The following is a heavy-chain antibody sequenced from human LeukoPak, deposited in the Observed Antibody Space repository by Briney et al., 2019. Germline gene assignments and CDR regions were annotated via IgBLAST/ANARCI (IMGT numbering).Heavy chain of an antibody. CDR2: IYYSGST. D-gene: IGHD3-10*01. Sequence: SETLSLTCTVSGGSISSYYWSWIRQPPGKGLEGIGYIYYSGSTNYNPSLKSRVTISVDTSKNQFSLKLSSVTAADTAVYYCARGPPNYYGSGSLPFDYWGQGTLVTVSS. CDR3: ARGPPNYYGSGSLPFDY. CDR1: GGSISSYY. J-gene: IGHJ4*02. V-gene: IGHV4-59*01.